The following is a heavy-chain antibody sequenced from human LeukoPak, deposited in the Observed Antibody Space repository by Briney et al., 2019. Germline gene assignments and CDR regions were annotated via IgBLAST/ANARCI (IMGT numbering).Heavy chain of an antibody. CDR3: AREGISRKMDFDY. V-gene: IGHV3-23*01. J-gene: IGHJ4*02. CDR1: GFTFSSHA. D-gene: IGHD2/OR15-2a*01. Sequence: GSLRLSCAASGFTFSSHAMSWVRQAPEKGLEWVSSITNDNYDTFYADSVKGRFTISRDESKNTLYLQMKSLRAEDTAGYYCAREGISRKMDFDYWGQGTLVTVSS. CDR2: ITNDNYDT.